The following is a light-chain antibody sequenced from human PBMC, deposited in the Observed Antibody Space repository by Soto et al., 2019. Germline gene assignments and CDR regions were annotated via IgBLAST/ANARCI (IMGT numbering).Light chain of an antibody. CDR1: QSVSSN. V-gene: IGKV3-15*01. CDR2: GAS. J-gene: IGKJ2*01. Sequence: EIVMTQSPATLSVSPGERATLSCRASQSVSSNLAWYQQKPGQAPRLLIYGASTRATGIPARFSGSGSGTEFTLTISSLQSEDFAVYYGQQYNNWPPLLPTFGQGTKLEIK. CDR3: QQYNNWPPLLPT.